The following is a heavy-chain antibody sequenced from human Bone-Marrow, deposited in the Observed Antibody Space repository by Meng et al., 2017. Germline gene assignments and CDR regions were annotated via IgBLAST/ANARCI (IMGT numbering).Heavy chain of an antibody. Sequence: GESLKISCAASGFTFSSYSMNWVRQAPGKGLEWVSTISGSGDSTYYADSVKGRFTISRDNSKNALFLQMNSLRAEDTAVYYCAKDGLGYLIPAANWGQGTLVTVSS. CDR2: ISGSGDST. V-gene: IGHV3-23*01. CDR3: AKDGLGYLIPAAN. CDR1: GFTFSSYS. D-gene: IGHD2-2*01. J-gene: IGHJ4*02.